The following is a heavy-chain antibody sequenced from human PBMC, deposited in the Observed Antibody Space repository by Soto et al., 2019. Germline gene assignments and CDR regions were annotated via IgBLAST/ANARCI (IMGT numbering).Heavy chain of an antibody. V-gene: IGHV3-21*06. CDR3: ARESEDLTSNFDY. CDR1: GFTFSSFA. Sequence: GGSLRLSCAASGFTFSSFAMHWVRQSPRRGLEWVAMISDGGGNVYYADAVKGRFTVSRDNAKNSLYLEMNSLRAEDTAVYYCARESEDLTSNFDYWGQGTLVTVSS. CDR2: ISDGGGNV. J-gene: IGHJ4*02.